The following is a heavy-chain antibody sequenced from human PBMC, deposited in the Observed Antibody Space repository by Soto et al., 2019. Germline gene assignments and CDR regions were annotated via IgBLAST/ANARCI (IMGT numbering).Heavy chain of an antibody. CDR1: GYSINSGYY. V-gene: IGHV4-38-2*01. Sequence: KPSETLSLTCGVSGYSINSGYYWGWIRQAPGKGLEWIGSLYHSGTTYYNTSLKSRDTISLDTSKYQFSLTLSSVTAADTALYYCTRSLCASSWYAGNRGQGTLVAVSS. J-gene: IGHJ4*02. CDR2: LYHSGTT. D-gene: IGHD6-13*01. CDR3: TRSLCASSWYAGN.